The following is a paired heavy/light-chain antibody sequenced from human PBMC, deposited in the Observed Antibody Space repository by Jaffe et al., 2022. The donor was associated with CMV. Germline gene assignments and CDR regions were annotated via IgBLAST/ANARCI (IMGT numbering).Heavy chain of an antibody. Sequence: EVQHVETGGGLVQPGGSLRLSCAVSGVSISDYWMNWVRQAPGKGPEWVANIKQDGSEKYYVDSVRGRFTISRDNAMNSVDLQMDSLRAEDTAIYYCATSLLLAVWGKGTRVTVSS. CDR2: IKQDGSEK. V-gene: IGHV3-7*03. CDR3: ATSLLLAV. CDR1: GVSISDYW. J-gene: IGHJ6*04. D-gene: IGHD3-3*01.
Light chain of an antibody. J-gene: IGKJ4*01. CDR1: RSLVHSDGNTY. Sequence: DVVMTQSPRSLSVTLGQPASISCRSSRSLVHSDGNTYLNWFHQRPGQSPRRLIYKVSNRDSGVPDRFSGSGSGTDFTLKISRVEAEDIGVYYCSQATYWPPLTFGGGTKVEIK. CDR3: SQATYWPPLT. V-gene: IGKV2-30*02. CDR2: KVS.